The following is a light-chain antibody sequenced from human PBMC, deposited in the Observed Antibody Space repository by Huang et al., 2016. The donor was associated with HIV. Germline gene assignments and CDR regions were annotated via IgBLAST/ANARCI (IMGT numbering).Light chain of an antibody. J-gene: IGKJ1*01. CDR3: MQALQTPWT. CDR1: QSLLHSNGYNY. Sequence: DIVMTQSPLSLPVTPVEPASISCRSSQSLLHSNGYNYLNWYLQKPGQSPQLLVSLGSNRASGVPDRFSGSGSGTDFTLKISRVEAEDVGLYYCMQALQTPWTFGQGTKVEIK. CDR2: LGS. V-gene: IGKV2-28*01.